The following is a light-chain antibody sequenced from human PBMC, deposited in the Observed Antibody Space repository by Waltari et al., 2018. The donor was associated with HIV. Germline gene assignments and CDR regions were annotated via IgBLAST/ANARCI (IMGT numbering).Light chain of an antibody. J-gene: IGLJ3*02. CDR1: GSNVGRTA. CDR3: AAWDDSLHGRV. Sequence: QSVLTQPPSVSATPGQRVTISCSGGGSNVGRTAVDWYQQPPGTAPNLVIYDNNHRPSGVPARFPGSTSCTSASLAISGLQSEDEADYYCAAWDDSLHGRVFGGGTKLTVL. CDR2: DNN. V-gene: IGLV1-44*01.